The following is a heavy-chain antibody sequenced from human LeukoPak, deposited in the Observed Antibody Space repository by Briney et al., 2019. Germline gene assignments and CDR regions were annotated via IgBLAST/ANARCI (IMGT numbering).Heavy chain of an antibody. CDR3: ARGSRGYPPDY. Sequence: PGGSLRLSCAASGFTFSSYDFHWVRQATGKGLEWVSAIDTAGDTYYSGSVKGRFTISRENAKNSLYLQMNSLRAGDTAVYYCARGSRGYPPDYWGQGTLVTVSS. CDR1: GFTFSSYD. CDR2: IDTAGDT. J-gene: IGHJ4*02. D-gene: IGHD1-1*01. V-gene: IGHV3-13*04.